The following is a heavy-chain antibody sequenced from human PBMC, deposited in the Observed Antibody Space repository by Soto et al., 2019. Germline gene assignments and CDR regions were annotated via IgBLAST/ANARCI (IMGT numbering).Heavy chain of an antibody. CDR1: GYTFTSYG. D-gene: IGHD2-2*01. CDR2: ISAYNGNT. CDR3: ARSGEQYQLLFDYYYYGMDV. Sequence: ASVKVSCKASGYTFTSYGISWVRQAPGQGLEWMGWISAYNGNTNYAQKLQGRVTMTTDTSTSTAYMELRSLRSDDTAVYYCARSGEQYQLLFDYYYYGMDVWGQGTTVTVSS. V-gene: IGHV1-18*01. J-gene: IGHJ6*02.